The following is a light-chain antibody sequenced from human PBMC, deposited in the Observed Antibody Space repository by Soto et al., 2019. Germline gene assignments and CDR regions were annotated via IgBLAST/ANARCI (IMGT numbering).Light chain of an antibody. CDR2: AAS. CDR3: QQLYTYPLT. CDR1: QGISTY. J-gene: IGKJ4*01. Sequence: STQSPASLAASVEDRVTIPCRASQGISTYLGWYQQRPGKAPKLLIYAASTLQSGVPLRFSGSGSGTDFTLTISSLQPEDFATYYCQQLYTYPLTFGGGTKVDI. V-gene: IGKV1-9*01.